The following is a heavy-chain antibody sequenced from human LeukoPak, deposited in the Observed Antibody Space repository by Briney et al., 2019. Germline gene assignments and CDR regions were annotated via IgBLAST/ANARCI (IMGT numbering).Heavy chain of an antibody. CDR1: GGTFSSYA. D-gene: IGHD5-18*01. CDR3: ARDRLFVGFRRGYSYGPFDI. Sequence: GASVKVSCKASGGTFSSYAISWVRQAPGQGLEWMGGIIPIFGTANYAQKFQGRVTITADESTSTAYMELSSLRSEDTAVYYCARDRLFVGFRRGYSYGPFDIWGQGTMVTVSS. V-gene: IGHV1-69*13. CDR2: IIPIFGTA. J-gene: IGHJ3*02.